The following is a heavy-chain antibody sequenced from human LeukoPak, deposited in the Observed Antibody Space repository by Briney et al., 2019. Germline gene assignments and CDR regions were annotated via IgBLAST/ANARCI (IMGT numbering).Heavy chain of an antibody. Sequence: PSETLSLTCTVSGGSISSSSYYWGWIRQPPGKGLEWIGGIYYSGSTYYNPSLKSRVTISVDTSKNQFSLKLSSVTAADTAVYYCARQDIVVVPAAIGFDYWGQGTLVTVSS. D-gene: IGHD2-2*01. J-gene: IGHJ4*02. CDR2: IYYSGST. V-gene: IGHV4-39*01. CDR1: GGSISSSSYY. CDR3: ARQDIVVVPAAIGFDY.